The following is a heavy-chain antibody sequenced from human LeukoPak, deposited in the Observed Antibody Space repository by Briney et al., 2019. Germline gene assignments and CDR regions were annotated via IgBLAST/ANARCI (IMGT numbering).Heavy chain of an antibody. CDR1: GGSISSYY. J-gene: IGHJ6*02. CDR2: IYYSGST. D-gene: IGHD3-22*01. V-gene: IGHV4-59*01. Sequence: SETLSLTCTVSGGSISSYYWSWIRQPPGRGLEWIGYIYYSGSTNYNPSLKSRVTISVDTSKNQFSLKLSSVTAADTAVYYCARDSRRYDSSGSWYYYYYGMDVWGQGTTVTVSS. CDR3: ARDSRRYDSSGSWYYYYYGMDV.